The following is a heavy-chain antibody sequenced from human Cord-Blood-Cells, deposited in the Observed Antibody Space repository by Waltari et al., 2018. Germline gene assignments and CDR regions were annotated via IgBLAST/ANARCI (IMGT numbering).Heavy chain of an antibody. CDR2: ISYDGSNK. J-gene: IGHJ4*02. CDR3: ARVHAFDY. CDR1: GFTFSSYA. Sequence: QVQLVESGGGVVQPGRSLRLSCAASGFTFSSYAMHWVRQAPGKGLEWVAVISYDGSNKYYADSVKGRFTISRDNSKNTLYLQMNSLRAEDTAVYYCARVHAFDYWGQGTLVTVSS. V-gene: IGHV3-30-3*01.